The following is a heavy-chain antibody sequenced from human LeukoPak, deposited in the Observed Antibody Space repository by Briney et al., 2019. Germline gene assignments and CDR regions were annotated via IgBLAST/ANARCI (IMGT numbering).Heavy chain of an antibody. CDR2: ISSSSSGI. V-gene: IGHV3-21*01. CDR3: ARDPCYFYDSSGYPLDN. Sequence: GGSLRLSCAADGFSISNYIMDWVRQAPGKGLEWVSSISSSSSGIYYADSVKGRFTISRDNARNSLYLKMNSLRAEDTAVYYCARDPCYFYDSSGYPLDNWGQGTLVTVSS. J-gene: IGHJ4*02. CDR1: GFSISNYI. D-gene: IGHD3-22*01.